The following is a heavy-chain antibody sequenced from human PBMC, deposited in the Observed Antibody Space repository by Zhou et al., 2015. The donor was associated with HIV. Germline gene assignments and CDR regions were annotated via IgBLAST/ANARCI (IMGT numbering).Heavy chain of an antibody. D-gene: IGHD6-13*01. CDR2: INPSGGST. CDR1: RYTFTNYY. CDR3: ARGVYSSSWDEAENWFDP. Sequence: QVQLVQSGAEVKKPGASVKVSCKASRYTFTNYYMHWVRQAPGQGLEWMGIINPSGGSTSYAQKFQGRVTMTRDTSMSTVYMELSSLRSEDTAVYYCARGVYSSSWDEAENWFDPGAREPWSPSPQ. J-gene: IGHJ5*02. V-gene: IGHV1-46*01.